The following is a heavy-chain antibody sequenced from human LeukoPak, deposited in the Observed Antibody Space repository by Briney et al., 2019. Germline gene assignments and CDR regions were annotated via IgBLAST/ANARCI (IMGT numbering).Heavy chain of an antibody. CDR1: GGSIRSGGYS. Sequence: PSQTLSLTCTVSGGSIRSGGYSWSWIRQHPGKGLEWIGYISYGGTTYYNPSLKSRVTISVDTSKNLLSLNLTSVTAADTAVYYCARSSYYYGSDYWGQGTLVTVSS. J-gene: IGHJ4*02. D-gene: IGHD3-10*01. CDR2: ISYGGTT. V-gene: IGHV4-31*03. CDR3: ARSSYYYGSDY.